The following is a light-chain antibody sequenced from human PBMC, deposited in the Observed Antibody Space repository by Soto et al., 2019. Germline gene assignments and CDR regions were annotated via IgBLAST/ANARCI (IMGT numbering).Light chain of an antibody. Sequence: QSALTQPASVSGSPGQSITISCTGTSRDVGSYNYVSWYQQRPGKAPRLMIYDVSDRPSGISIRFSGSKSGNTASLTISGLQAEDEADYFCSSYTISSTVVFGGGTKVTVL. CDR2: DVS. V-gene: IGLV2-14*01. CDR3: SSYTISSTVV. CDR1: SRDVGSYNY. J-gene: IGLJ3*02.